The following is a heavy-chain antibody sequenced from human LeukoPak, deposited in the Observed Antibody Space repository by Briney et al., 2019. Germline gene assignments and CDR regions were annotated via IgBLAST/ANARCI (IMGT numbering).Heavy chain of an antibody. CDR1: GGSINSYY. CDR2: IHYTGST. J-gene: IGHJ5*02. D-gene: IGHD3-10*01. CDR3: ARGGYYGSGNDFRFDP. Sequence: PSETLSLTCTVSGGSINSYYWSWIRQPPGKGLECIGYIHYTGSTNYNPSLKSRVTISVDTSKSQFSLKLSSVTAADTAIYYCARGGYYGSGNDFRFDPWGQGTLVAVSS. V-gene: IGHV4-59*01.